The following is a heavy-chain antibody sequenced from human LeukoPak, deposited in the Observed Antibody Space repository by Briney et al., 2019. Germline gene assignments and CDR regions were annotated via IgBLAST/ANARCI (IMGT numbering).Heavy chain of an antibody. D-gene: IGHD6-19*01. CDR3: ARTRYNSAGGDY. J-gene: IGHJ4*02. V-gene: IGHV3-33*01. CDR2: IWYDGTNK. Sequence: PGRSLRLSCAASGFSFSDYGMHWVRQAPGKGLEWVAVIWYDGTNKYYADSVEGRFTISRDNSKNTLYLQMNSLRGEDTAVYYCARTRYNSAGGDYWGQGTRVTVSP. CDR1: GFSFSDYG.